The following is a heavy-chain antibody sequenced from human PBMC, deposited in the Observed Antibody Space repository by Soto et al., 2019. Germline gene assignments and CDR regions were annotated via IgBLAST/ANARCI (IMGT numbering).Heavy chain of an antibody. V-gene: IGHV4-31*03. CDR3: ARSPGHYYDSSGHYYFDY. CDR2: IDLTGST. Sequence: QVQLQESGPGLVKPSQTLSLTSSVSGGSISSRGDYWSSIVQDPGQGLEWNGDIDLTGSTYYNPSLESRVTMSVDTSKNQLSLNLSSVTAADADVYYCARSPGHYYDSSGHYYFDYWGQGTLVTVSS. CDR1: GGSISSRGDY. D-gene: IGHD3-22*01. J-gene: IGHJ4*02.